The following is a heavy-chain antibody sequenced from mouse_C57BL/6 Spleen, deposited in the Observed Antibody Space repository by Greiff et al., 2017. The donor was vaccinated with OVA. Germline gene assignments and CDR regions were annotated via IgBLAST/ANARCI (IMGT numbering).Heavy chain of an antibody. Sequence: QVQLQQSGAELMKPGASVKLSCKATGYTFTGYWIEWVKQRPGHGLEWIGEILPGSGSTNYNEKFKGKATFTADTSSNTAYMQLSSLTTEDSAIYYCARRRGYDYDGEYYYAMDYWGQGTSVTVPS. CDR3: ARRRGYDYDGEYYYAMDY. D-gene: IGHD2-4*01. V-gene: IGHV1-9*01. CDR2: ILPGSGST. CDR1: GYTFTGYW. J-gene: IGHJ4*01.